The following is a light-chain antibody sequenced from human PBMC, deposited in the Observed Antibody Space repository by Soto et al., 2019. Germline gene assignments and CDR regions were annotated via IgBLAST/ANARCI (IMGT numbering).Light chain of an antibody. CDR1: QSVSSIY. J-gene: IGKJ1*01. CDR3: PQYGSSSWT. Sequence: EIVLPQSPGTLSLSPGERATLSFRASQSVSSIYLAWYQHKPGQAPRLLIYGASSRATGIPDRFSGSGSGTDFTLTISRLEPEDVAVYYCPQYGSSSWTFGRGTKVEIK. V-gene: IGKV3-20*01. CDR2: GAS.